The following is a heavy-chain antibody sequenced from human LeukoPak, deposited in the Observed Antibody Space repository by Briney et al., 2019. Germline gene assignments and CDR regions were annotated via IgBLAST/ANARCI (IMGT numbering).Heavy chain of an antibody. CDR1: GFMFNGYS. Sequence: GGSLRLSCAASGFMFNGYSMTWVRQAPGKGLEWVSYISGGSDYIFYTDSVKGRFTISRDNAKKSLYLQLNSLRVEDTAVYYCARWGLGPSFDYWGQGTLVTVSS. D-gene: IGHD1-26*01. CDR3: ARWGLGPSFDY. V-gene: IGHV3-21*01. J-gene: IGHJ4*02. CDR2: ISGGSDYI.